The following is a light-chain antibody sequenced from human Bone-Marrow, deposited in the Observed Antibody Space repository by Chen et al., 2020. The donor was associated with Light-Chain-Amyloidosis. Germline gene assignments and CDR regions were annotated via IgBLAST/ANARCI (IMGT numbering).Light chain of an antibody. Sequence: QSVLTQPPSASGTPGQRVTISCSGSSSNIGSNYVYWYQQLPGTAPKLLIYKNNQRPSGVPDRFSGSKSGTSASLAISGLQAEDEADYYCCSYAGINKWVFGGVTKLTVL. CDR2: KNN. CDR1: SSNIGSNY. CDR3: CSYAGINKWV. J-gene: IGLJ3*02. V-gene: IGLV1-47*01.